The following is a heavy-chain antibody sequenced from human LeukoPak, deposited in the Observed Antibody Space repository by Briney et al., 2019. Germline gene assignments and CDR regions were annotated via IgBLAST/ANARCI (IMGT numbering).Heavy chain of an antibody. CDR2: MYAGDSDT. J-gene: IGHJ1*01. Sequence: LQSSSQASESIFINFWIGTSRPMPGKPLERMGIMYAGDSDTRYSPSFQGQVTISADKSITTAYLHWSRLKASDPAMYYCARLDYGGRYIQHWGQGTLVTVSS. CDR3: ARLDYGGRYIQH. CDR1: ESIFINFW. V-gene: IGHV5-51*01. D-gene: IGHD4-23*01.